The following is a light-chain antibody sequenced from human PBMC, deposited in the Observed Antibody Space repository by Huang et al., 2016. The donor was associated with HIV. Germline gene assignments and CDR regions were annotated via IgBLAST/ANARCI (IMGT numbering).Light chain of an antibody. CDR1: QSVSSSY. CDR2: GAS. Sequence: EIVLTQSPGTLSLSPGERATLSCRASQSVSSSYLAWYQQKPGQAPRLLIYGASSRATGIRDRVSGSGFGTDFTLTISRLEPEDFAVYYCQQYGSSPWTFGQGTKVEIK. CDR3: QQYGSSPWT. V-gene: IGKV3-20*01. J-gene: IGKJ1*01.